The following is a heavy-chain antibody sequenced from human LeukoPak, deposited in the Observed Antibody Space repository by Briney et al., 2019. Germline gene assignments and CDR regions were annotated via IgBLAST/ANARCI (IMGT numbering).Heavy chain of an antibody. CDR3: ARKKAYFDY. Sequence: GGSLRLSCAASGFTFTSYSMNWVRQAPGKGLEWVSTISGGGGSTYYADSVKGRFTISRDNSKNTLYLQVNSLRAEDTAVYYCARKKAYFDYWGQGTLVTVSS. CDR2: ISGGGGST. J-gene: IGHJ4*02. CDR1: GFTFTSYS. V-gene: IGHV3-23*01.